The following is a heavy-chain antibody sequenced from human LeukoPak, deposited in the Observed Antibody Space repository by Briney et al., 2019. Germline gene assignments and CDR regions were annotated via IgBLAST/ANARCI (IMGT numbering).Heavy chain of an antibody. J-gene: IGHJ4*02. Sequence: GESLKISCKGSGYSFTSYWIGWVRQAPGKGLEWVSGFTRNDETTSYADSVKGRFTISRDNSRDTLYLQMNSLRAEDTAVYYCAKDRGIAVAGNYFDYWGQGTLVTVSS. V-gene: IGHV3-23*01. D-gene: IGHD6-19*01. CDR3: AKDRGIAVAGNYFDY. CDR2: FTRNDETT. CDR1: GYSFTSYW.